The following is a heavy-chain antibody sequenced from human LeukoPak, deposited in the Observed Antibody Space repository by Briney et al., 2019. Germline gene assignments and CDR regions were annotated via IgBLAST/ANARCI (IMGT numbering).Heavy chain of an antibody. Sequence: PSETLSLTCTVSGGSISSSSYYWGWIRQPPGKGLEWIGSIFFSGGTYYNPSLKSRVTISVDTSKNQFSLKLSSVTAADTAMYYCARNRYYYGSGNYGVPNWFGPWGQGTLVTVSS. V-gene: IGHV4-39*01. D-gene: IGHD3-10*01. CDR1: GGSISSSSYY. CDR2: IFFSGGT. J-gene: IGHJ5*02. CDR3: ARNRYYYGSGNYGVPNWFGP.